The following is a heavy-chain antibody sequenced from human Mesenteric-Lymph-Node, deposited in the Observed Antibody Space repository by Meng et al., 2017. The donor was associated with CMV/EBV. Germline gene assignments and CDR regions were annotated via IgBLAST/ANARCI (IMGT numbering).Heavy chain of an antibody. CDR3: ASALLGYCSSTSCFWFDP. D-gene: IGHD2-2*01. V-gene: IGHV1-2*02. CDR1: GHTFTGYY. J-gene: IGHJ5*02. CDR2: INPNSGGT. Sequence: ASVKVSCKASGHTFTGYYMHWVRQAPGQGLEWMGWINPNSGGTNYAQKFQGRVTMTRDTSISTAYMELSRLRSDDTAVYYCASALLGYCSSTSCFWFDPWGQGTLVTVSS.